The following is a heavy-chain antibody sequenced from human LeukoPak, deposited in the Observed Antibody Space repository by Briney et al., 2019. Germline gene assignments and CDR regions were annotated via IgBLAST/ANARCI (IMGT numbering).Heavy chain of an antibody. CDR3: ARESYCVGGSCYSDY. V-gene: IGHV3-53*01. D-gene: IGHD2-15*01. CDR1: GFTVSSYY. CDR2: IYSDGST. J-gene: IGHJ4*02. Sequence: PGGSLRLSCAASGFTVSSYYMTWVRQAPGKGLEWVSLIYSDGSTYYADSVKGRFTISRDNSKNTLYLQMNSLRAEDTAVYYCARESYCVGGSCYSDYWGQGTLVTVSS.